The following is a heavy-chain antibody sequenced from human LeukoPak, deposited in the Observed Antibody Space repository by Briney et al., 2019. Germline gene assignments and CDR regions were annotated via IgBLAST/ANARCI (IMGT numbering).Heavy chain of an antibody. CDR1: GGSISSGSYY. CDR3: ARAKALVRGVITYWFDP. Sequence: SETLSLTCTVSGGSISSGSYYWSWIRQPPGKGLEWIGEINHSGSTNYNPSLKSRVTISVDTSKNQFSLKLSSVTAADTAVYYCARAKALVRGVITYWFDPWGQGTLVTVSS. V-gene: IGHV4-39*07. J-gene: IGHJ5*02. CDR2: INHSGST. D-gene: IGHD3-10*01.